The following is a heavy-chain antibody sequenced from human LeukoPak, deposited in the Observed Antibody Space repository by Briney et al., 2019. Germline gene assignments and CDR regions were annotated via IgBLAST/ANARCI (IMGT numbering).Heavy chain of an antibody. CDR1: GGSISSYY. J-gene: IGHJ4*02. Sequence: SETLSLTCTVSGGSISSYYWSWIRQPPGKGLEWIGYIYYSGSTNYNPSLKSRVTISVDTSKNQLSLKLSSVTAADTAVYYCARLGSSSWYVRGYFDYWGQGTLVTVSS. V-gene: IGHV4-59*08. D-gene: IGHD6-13*01. CDR3: ARLGSSSWYVRGYFDY. CDR2: IYYSGST.